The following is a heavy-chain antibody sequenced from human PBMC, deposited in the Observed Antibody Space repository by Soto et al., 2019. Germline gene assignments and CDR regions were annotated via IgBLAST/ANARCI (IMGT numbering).Heavy chain of an antibody. J-gene: IGHJ4*02. V-gene: IGHV4-4*07. D-gene: IGHD4-17*01. CDR2: IYTSGST. CDR1: GGSISSYY. CDR3: ARERANFGDLEY. Sequence: TSETLSLTCTVSGGSISSYYWTWIRQPAGKGLEWIGRIYTSGSTNYSPSLKSRVTMSVDTSKSQFSLKLSSVTAADTALYYCARERANFGDLEYWGQGALVTVSS.